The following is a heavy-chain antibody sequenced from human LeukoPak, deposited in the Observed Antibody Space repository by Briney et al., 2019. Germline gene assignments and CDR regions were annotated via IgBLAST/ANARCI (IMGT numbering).Heavy chain of an antibody. Sequence: GGSLRLSCAASGFTFSSYVMSWVRQAPGRGLEWVSNIGGSVGSMFYAASVKGRFAISRDNSKNTLFLQMNNLRVEDTAVYYCAKRGNSWDLFDYWGQGTLVTVSS. J-gene: IGHJ4*02. CDR3: AKRGNSWDLFDY. D-gene: IGHD6-13*01. CDR1: GFTFSSYV. CDR2: IGGSVGSM. V-gene: IGHV3-23*01.